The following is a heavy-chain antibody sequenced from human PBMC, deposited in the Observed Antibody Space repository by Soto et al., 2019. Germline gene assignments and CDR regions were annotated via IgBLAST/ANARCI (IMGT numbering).Heavy chain of an antibody. CDR2: INHSGST. CDR1: GGSFSGYY. V-gene: IGHV4-34*01. J-gene: IGHJ4*02. Sequence: QVQLQQWGAGLLKPSETLSLTCAVYGGSFSGYYWSWIRQPPGKGLEWIGEINHSGSTNYNPSLKSRVTISVDTSKNQFSLKLSSVTAADTAVYYCAREAPTATSPSYFDYWGQGTLVTVSS. D-gene: IGHD2-2*01. CDR3: AREAPTATSPSYFDY.